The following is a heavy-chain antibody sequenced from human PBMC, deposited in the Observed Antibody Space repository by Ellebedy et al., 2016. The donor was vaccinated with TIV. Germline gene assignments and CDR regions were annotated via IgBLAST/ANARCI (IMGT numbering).Heavy chain of an antibody. V-gene: IGHV4-30-4*01. CDR3: ASHITMPGKRGFDY. CDR1: GASIRSDDYC. Sequence: SETLSLTXTVSGASIRSDDYCWSWLRQSPGKGLEWIGYLYHSGTTYYNPSLMSRLTISVDKSRNQLSLKVTSVTAADTAVYYCASHITMPGKRGFDYWGPGALVTVSS. J-gene: IGHJ4*02. D-gene: IGHD1-14*01. CDR2: LYHSGTT.